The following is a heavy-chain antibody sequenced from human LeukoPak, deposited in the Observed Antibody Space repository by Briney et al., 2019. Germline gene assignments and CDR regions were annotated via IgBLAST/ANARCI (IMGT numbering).Heavy chain of an antibody. J-gene: IGHJ3*02. CDR3: ARRGVYYESYGSYLVSSSDAFDI. CDR2: IYYSGST. D-gene: IGHD3-22*01. V-gene: IGHV4-59*01. CDR1: GGSISSYY. Sequence: SETLSLTCTVSGGSISSYYWSWIRQPPGKGLEWIGYIYYSGSTNYNPSLKSRVTISVDTSKNQFSLKLSSVTAADTAVYYCARRGVYYESYGSYLVSSSDAFDIWGQGTMVTVSS.